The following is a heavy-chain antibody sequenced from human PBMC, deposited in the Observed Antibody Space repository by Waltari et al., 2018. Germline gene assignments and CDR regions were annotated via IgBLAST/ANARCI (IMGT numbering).Heavy chain of an antibody. V-gene: IGHV1-18*01. D-gene: IGHD3-3*01. Sequence: QVLLVQSGPEVKKPGASVKISCKASGYNFISYGLHWVRQAPGQGLEWMAWISPYNINLNYAQEFKDRVTVTTDTSTNMAYIDFRSLRSDDTATYYCVRDATIFWSGSQGYFDFWGQGTLVTVSS. J-gene: IGHJ4*02. CDR1: GYNFISYG. CDR2: ISPYNINL. CDR3: VRDATIFWSGSQGYFDF.